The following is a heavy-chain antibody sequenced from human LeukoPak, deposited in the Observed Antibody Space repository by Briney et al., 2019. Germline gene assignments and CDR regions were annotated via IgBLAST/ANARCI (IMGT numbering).Heavy chain of an antibody. D-gene: IGHD5/OR15-5a*01. CDR3: ARGASLRHFDY. CDR2: IGPAGDT. V-gene: IGHV3-13*01. Sequence: PGGSLRLSCAASGFTFSSYDMHWVRQATGKGLEWVSAIGPAGDTYYPGSVKGRFTISRENAKNSLYLQMNSLRAGDTAVYYCARGASLRHFDYWGQGTLVTVSS. J-gene: IGHJ4*02. CDR1: GFTFSSYD.